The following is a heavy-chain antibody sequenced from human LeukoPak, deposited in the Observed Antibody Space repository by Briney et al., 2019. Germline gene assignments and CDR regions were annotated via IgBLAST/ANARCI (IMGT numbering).Heavy chain of an antibody. D-gene: IGHD4-17*01. CDR3: ARSSDYGDYD. J-gene: IGHJ4*02. V-gene: IGHV4-31*03. CDR1: GGSASGGGYY. CDR2: IYYSGRT. Sequence: LQTLCLTSTLSGGSASGGGYYWTSIRQHPGKGLGWLGYIYYSGRTYYNPSLKSRITISLDTSENRFSLNLTSVSAADTAFYYCARSSDYGDYDWGQGTLVTVSS.